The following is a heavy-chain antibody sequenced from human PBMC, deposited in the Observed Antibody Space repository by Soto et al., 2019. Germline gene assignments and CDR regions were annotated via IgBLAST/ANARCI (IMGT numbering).Heavy chain of an antibody. CDR2: IYYSGST. CDR1: GGSISSGGYY. D-gene: IGHD5-18*01. Sequence: SETLSLTCTVSGGSISSGGYYWSWIRQHPGKGLEWIGYIYYSGSTYYNPSLKSRVTISVDTSKNQFSLKLSSVTAADTAVYYCARGGYKRWFDPWGQGTLVTVSS. V-gene: IGHV4-31*03. J-gene: IGHJ5*02. CDR3: ARGGYKRWFDP.